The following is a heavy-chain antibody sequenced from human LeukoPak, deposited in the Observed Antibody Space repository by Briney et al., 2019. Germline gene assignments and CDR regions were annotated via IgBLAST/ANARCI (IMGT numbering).Heavy chain of an antibody. CDR1: GGSISSSTYY. Sequence: SETLSLTCSVSGGSISSSTYYWGWIRQPPGKGLEWIGSIYDSGITYYNPSLKSRVTISVDTSKNQFSLKLSSVTAADTAVYYCARDLVTVTKGFDIWGQGTMVSVSS. CDR3: ARDLVTVTKGFDI. V-gene: IGHV4-39*07. D-gene: IGHD4-17*01. J-gene: IGHJ3*02. CDR2: IYDSGIT.